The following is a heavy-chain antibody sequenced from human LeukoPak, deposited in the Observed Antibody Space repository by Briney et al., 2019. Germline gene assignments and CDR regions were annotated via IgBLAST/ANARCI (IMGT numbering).Heavy chain of an antibody. V-gene: IGHV4-30-2*01. CDR1: GGSISSGGYS. CDR3: ARGYPWWELLRGGLDY. J-gene: IGHJ4*02. CDR2: IYHSGST. Sequence: PSETLSLTCAVSGGSISSGGYSWSWIRQPPGKGLEWIGYIYHSGSTYYNPSLKSRVTISVDRSKNQFSLKLSSVTAADTAVYYCARGYPWWELLRGGLDYWGQGTLVTVSS. D-gene: IGHD1-26*01.